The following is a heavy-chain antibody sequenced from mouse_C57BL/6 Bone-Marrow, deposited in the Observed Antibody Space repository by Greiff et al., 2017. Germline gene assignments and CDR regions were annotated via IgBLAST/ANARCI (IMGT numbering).Heavy chain of an antibody. CDR1: GYTFTSYG. J-gene: IGHJ3*01. Sequence: VQLLQSGAELARPGASVKLSCKASGYTFTSYGISWVKQRTGQGLEWIGEIYPRSGNTYYNEKFKGKATLTADKSSSTAYMELRSLTSEDSAVYFCARHWDLYWGQGTLVTVSA. CDR3: ARHWDLY. D-gene: IGHD4-1*01. CDR2: IYPRSGNT. V-gene: IGHV1-81*01.